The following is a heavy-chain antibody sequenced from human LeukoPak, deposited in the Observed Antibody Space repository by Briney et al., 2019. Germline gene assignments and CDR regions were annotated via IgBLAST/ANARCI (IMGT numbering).Heavy chain of an antibody. J-gene: IGHJ4*02. D-gene: IGHD3-10*01. V-gene: IGHV1-69*13. Sequence: ASVKVSCKASGGTFSSYAISWVRQAPGQGLEWMGGIIPIFGTANYAQKSQGRVTITADESTSTAYMELSSLRSEDTAVYYCARGIVMVRGVIIPYFDYWGQGTLVTVSS. CDR2: IIPIFGTA. CDR1: GGTFSSYA. CDR3: ARGIVMVRGVIIPYFDY.